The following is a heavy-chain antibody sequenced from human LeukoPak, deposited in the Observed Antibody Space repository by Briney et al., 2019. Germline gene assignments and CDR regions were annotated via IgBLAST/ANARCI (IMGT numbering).Heavy chain of an antibody. D-gene: IGHD3-22*01. CDR2: ISSSSSYI. V-gene: IGHV3-21*01. CDR1: GCTFSSYS. CDR3: ARTGLLSGYSFGY. J-gene: IGHJ4*02. Sequence: GRSLRLSCAVSGCTFSSYSMNWVRQAPGKGLEWVSSISSSSSYIYYADSVKGRFTISRDNAKNSLYLQMNSLRAEDTAVYYCARTGLLSGYSFGYWGQRTLVTVSS.